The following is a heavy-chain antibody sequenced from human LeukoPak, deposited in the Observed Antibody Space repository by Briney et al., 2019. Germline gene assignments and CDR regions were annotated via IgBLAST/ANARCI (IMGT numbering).Heavy chain of an antibody. D-gene: IGHD1-26*01. CDR2: TSSSSYA. CDR1: GFTFSDYY. Sequence: TSGGSLRLSCAASGFTFSDYYMSWIRQAPGKGLEWVSYTSSSSYAHYADSVKGRFTISRDNAKNSLYLEMNSLRVEDTAVYYCARVGDYSYDYWGQGTLVTVSS. CDR3: ARVGDYSYDY. J-gene: IGHJ4*02. V-gene: IGHV3-11*05.